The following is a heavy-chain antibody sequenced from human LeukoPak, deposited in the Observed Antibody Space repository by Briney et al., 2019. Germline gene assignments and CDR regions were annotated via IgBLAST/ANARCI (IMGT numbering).Heavy chain of an antibody. CDR1: AYTFTGYY. CDR3: ARGVTIFGVGPGLDP. CDR2: IYPNSGGT. Sequence: GASVKVSCKASAYTFTGYYMHWVRQAPGQGLEWMGWIYPNSGGTNYAQKFQGRVTMTRDTSISTAYMELSRLRSDDTAVYYCARGVTIFGVGPGLDPWGQGTLVTVSS. J-gene: IGHJ5*02. D-gene: IGHD3-3*01. V-gene: IGHV1-2*02.